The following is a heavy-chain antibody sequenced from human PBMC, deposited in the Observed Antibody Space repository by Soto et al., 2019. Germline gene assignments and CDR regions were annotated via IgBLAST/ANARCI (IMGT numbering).Heavy chain of an antibody. CDR2: ISAYNGNT. J-gene: IGHJ4*02. CDR1: GYTFTSYG. V-gene: IGHV1-18*01. D-gene: IGHD3-16*01. CDR3: ARGGSGSYSVENHFDY. Sequence: ASVKVSCKASGYTFTSYGISWVRQAPGQGLEWMGWISAYNGNTNYAQKLQGRVTMTTDTSTSTAYMELRSLRSDDAAVYYCARGGSGSYSVENHFDYWGQGTLVIVAS.